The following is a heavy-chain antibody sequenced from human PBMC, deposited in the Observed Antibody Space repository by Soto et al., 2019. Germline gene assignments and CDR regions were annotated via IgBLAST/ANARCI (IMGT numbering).Heavy chain of an antibody. CDR3: ARDLLVDCSGGSCYPQLGFDP. V-gene: IGHV4-34*01. J-gene: IGHJ5*02. CDR1: GGSFSGYY. CDR2: INHSGST. D-gene: IGHD2-15*01. Sequence: PSETLSLTCAVYGGSFSGYYWSWIRQPPGKGLEWIGEINHSGSTNYDPSLKSRVTISVDTSKNQFSLKLSSATAADTAVYYCARDLLVDCSGGSCYPQLGFDPWGQGTLVTVSS.